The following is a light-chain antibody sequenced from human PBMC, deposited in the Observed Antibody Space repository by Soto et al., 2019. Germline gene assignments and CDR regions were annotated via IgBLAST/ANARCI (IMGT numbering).Light chain of an antibody. V-gene: IGKV1-39*01. CDR1: QSISAY. Sequence: DIQMTQSPSSLSASVGDRVTITCRASQSISAYLNWFQHKPGRAPKLLIYGATSLQSGVPSRFSGSGSGTDFTLTISSLQPEDFAAHYCQQTYSTPLTFGGGTKLEIK. CDR2: GAT. J-gene: IGKJ4*01. CDR3: QQTYSTPLT.